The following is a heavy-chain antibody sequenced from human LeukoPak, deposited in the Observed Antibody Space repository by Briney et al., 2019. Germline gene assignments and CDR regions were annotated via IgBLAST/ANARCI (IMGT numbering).Heavy chain of an antibody. CDR3: ARLSRFHSSGWYHRSKEADY. CDR2: IYPGDSDT. J-gene: IGHJ4*02. Sequence: GESLKISCKGSGYSFTSYWIGWVRQMPGKGLEWMGIIYPGDSDTRYSPSFQGQVTISADKSISTAYLQWSSLKASDTAMYYCARLSRFHSSGWYHRSKEADYWGQGTLVTVSS. CDR1: GYSFTSYW. V-gene: IGHV5-51*01. D-gene: IGHD6-19*01.